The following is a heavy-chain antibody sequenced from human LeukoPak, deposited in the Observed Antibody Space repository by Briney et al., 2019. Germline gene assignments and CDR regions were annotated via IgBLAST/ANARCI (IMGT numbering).Heavy chain of an antibody. J-gene: IGHJ4*02. CDR3: ASNYGSGSCNTF. CDR2: IHHSGTT. V-gene: IGHV4-4*02. D-gene: IGHD3-10*01. Sequence: SETLSLTCAVSGGSISSTNWWNWVRQTPGKGLEWIGEIHHSGTTNYNPSLKSRVTISMDKSKNQFSLKLSSVTAADTAVYYCASNYGSGSCNTFWGQGTLITVSS. CDR1: GGSISSTNW.